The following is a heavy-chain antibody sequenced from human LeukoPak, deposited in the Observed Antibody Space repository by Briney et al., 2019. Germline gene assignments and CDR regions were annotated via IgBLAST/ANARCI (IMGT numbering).Heavy chain of an antibody. CDR1: GFTFSSYS. Sequence: GGSLRLSCAASGFTFSSYSMNWVRQAPGKGLEWVAFIRSDGSNKYYADSVKGRFTISRDNSKNTLYLQMNSLRAEDTAVYYCAKDFLWFGELNHFDYWGQGTLVTVSS. D-gene: IGHD3-10*01. V-gene: IGHV3-30*02. J-gene: IGHJ4*02. CDR3: AKDFLWFGELNHFDY. CDR2: IRSDGSNK.